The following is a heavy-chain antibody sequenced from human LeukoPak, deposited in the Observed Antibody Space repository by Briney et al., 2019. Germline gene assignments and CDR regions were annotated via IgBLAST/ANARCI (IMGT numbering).Heavy chain of an antibody. V-gene: IGHV3-7*01. CDR2: IKQDGSER. CDR3: ARDKRIMITFGGTYYFDY. J-gene: IGHJ4*02. CDR1: GFTFSSYW. D-gene: IGHD3-16*01. Sequence: QPGGSLRLSCAASGFTFSSYWMSWVRQAPGKGLEWVANIKQDGSERYYVDSVKGRFTISRDNAKNSLYLQMNSLRAEDTAVYYCARDKRIMITFGGTYYFDYWGQGTLVTVSS.